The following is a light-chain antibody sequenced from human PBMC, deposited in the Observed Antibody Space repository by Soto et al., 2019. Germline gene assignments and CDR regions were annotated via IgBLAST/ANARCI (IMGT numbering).Light chain of an antibody. CDR2: GAS. V-gene: IGKV3-11*01. Sequence: EIVLTQSPATLSLSPGDRATLSCRASENVRTFVDWYQQKPGQAPRLLIYGASNCATDIPARFSGSGSGSDFTLTITNLDPQAFAFSYCHPHRYDHWWTFGQGTKVDIK. J-gene: IGKJ1*01. CDR3: HPHRYDHWWT. CDR1: ENVRTF.